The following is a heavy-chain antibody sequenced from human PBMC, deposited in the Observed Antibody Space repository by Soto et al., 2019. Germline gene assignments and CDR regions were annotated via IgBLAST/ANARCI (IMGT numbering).Heavy chain of an antibody. Sequence: QVQLVESGGGVVQPGRSLRLSCAASGFTFSSYAMHWVRQAPGKGLEWVAVISYDGSNKYYADSVKGRFTISRDNSKNXXYLQMNRLRAEDTAVYYCARDQNGRNYYYYYGMDVWGQGTTVTVSS. V-gene: IGHV3-30-3*01. CDR1: GFTFSSYA. CDR2: ISYDGSNK. D-gene: IGHD1-1*01. CDR3: ARDQNGRNYYYYYGMDV. J-gene: IGHJ6*02.